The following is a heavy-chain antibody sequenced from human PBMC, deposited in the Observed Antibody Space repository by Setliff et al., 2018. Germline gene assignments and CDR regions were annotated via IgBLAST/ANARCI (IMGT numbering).Heavy chain of an antibody. J-gene: IGHJ3*02. V-gene: IGHV4-39*01. CDR3: ARGPGAATGEGFDI. CDR1: GASITNINYY. D-gene: IGHD7-27*01. CDR2: IFYSGRT. Sequence: PSEILSLTCTVSGASITNINYYWGLIRQPPGKGLEWIGSIFYSGRTFYNPSLKSRVTISVDTSKNQFSLTLSSVTAADTAVYYCARGPGAATGEGFDIWGQGTMVTVSS.